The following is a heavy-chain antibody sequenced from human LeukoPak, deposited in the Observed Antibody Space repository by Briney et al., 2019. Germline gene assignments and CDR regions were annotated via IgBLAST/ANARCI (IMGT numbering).Heavy chain of an antibody. CDR1: GFTFSSYG. J-gene: IGHJ4*02. D-gene: IGHD1-26*01. CDR3: ARDKIVGATNFDY. CDR2: IKQDGYEK. Sequence: PGGSLRLSCAASGFTFSSYGMHWVRQAPGKGLEWVANIKQDGYEKYYVDSVKGRFTISRDNAKNSLYLQMNSLRAEDTAVYYCARDKIVGATNFDYWGQGTLVTVSS. V-gene: IGHV3-7*03.